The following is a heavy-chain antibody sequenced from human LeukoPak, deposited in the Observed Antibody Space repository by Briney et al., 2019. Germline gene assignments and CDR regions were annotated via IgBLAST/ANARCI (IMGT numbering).Heavy chain of an antibody. Sequence: GGSLRLSCAASGFTFSNYEMNWVRQAPGKGLEWVSYISSSGSTIYYADSVEGRFTISRDNAKNSLFLLMNSLRAEDTAVYYCARDNYDSSTPYYFDYWGQGTRVTVSS. J-gene: IGHJ4*02. CDR1: GFTFSNYE. CDR2: ISSSGSTI. V-gene: IGHV3-48*03. D-gene: IGHD3-22*01. CDR3: ARDNYDSSTPYYFDY.